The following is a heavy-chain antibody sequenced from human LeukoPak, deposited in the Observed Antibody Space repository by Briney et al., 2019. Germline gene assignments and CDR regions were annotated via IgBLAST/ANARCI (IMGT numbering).Heavy chain of an antibody. CDR2: MYYSGAT. CDR1: GGSISSSSYY. Sequence: PSETLSLTCTVSGGSISSSSYYWGWIRQPPGKGLEWIGSMYYSGATYYNPSLVSRVTISLDTSKNQFSLKLTSVTAADTAVYFCARSATVTTGYFDYWGLGTLVTVSS. CDR3: ARSATVTTGYFDY. J-gene: IGHJ4*02. V-gene: IGHV4-39*07. D-gene: IGHD4-17*01.